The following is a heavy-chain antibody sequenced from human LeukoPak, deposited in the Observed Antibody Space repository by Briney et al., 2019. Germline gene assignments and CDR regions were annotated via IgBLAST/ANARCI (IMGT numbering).Heavy chain of an antibody. D-gene: IGHD2-8*01. Sequence: PSETLSLTCTVSGGSISSYYWSWIRQPPGKGLEWIGYTYYSGSNNYNPSLKSRVTISVDTSKNQFSLKRSSATAADTAVYYCASLGYCTNGVCYSFDYWGQGTLVTVSS. J-gene: IGHJ4*02. CDR3: ASLGYCTNGVCYSFDY. CDR2: TYYSGSN. CDR1: GGSISSYY. V-gene: IGHV4-59*01.